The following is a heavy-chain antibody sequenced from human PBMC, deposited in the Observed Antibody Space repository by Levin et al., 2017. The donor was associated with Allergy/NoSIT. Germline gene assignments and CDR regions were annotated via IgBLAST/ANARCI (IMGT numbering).Heavy chain of an antibody. CDR1: GFTFSTYP. Sequence: LSLTCAASGFTFSTYPMVWVRPAAGRGLEWVSAIDPSGTFTYYADSVKGRFTISRDNSKNTLYLQLNSLRAEDTAVYYCAKSKESEIVNRKGFFDSWGQGTLVTVSS. CDR3: AKSKESEIVNRKGFFDS. V-gene: IGHV3-23*01. D-gene: IGHD2/OR15-2a*01. CDR2: IDPSGTFT. J-gene: IGHJ4*02.